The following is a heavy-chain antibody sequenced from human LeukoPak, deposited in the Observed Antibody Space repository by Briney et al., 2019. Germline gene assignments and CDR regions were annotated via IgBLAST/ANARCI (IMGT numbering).Heavy chain of an antibody. J-gene: IGHJ6*03. CDR2: IKQDGSEK. V-gene: IGHV3-7*01. CDR3: ARVSSKATVRGLITKKNYYYYYMDV. Sequence: GGSLRLSCAASGFTFSSYWMSWVRQAPGKGLEWVANIKQDGSEKYYVDTVKGRFTISRDNAKNSLYLQMNSLRAEDTAVYYCARVSSKATVRGLITKKNYYYYYMDVWGKGTTVTISS. D-gene: IGHD3-10*01. CDR1: GFTFSSYW.